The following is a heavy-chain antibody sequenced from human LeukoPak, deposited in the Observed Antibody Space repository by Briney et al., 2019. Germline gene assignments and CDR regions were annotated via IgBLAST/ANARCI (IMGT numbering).Heavy chain of an antibody. CDR3: ARSYSAYYPAYGVDV. D-gene: IGHD1-26*01. CDR1: GFTFSNYG. CDR2: IWYDGSNK. V-gene: IGHV3-33*01. J-gene: IGHJ6*02. Sequence: GGSLRLSCAASGFTFSNYGMHWVRQAPGKGLEWVAVIWYDGSNKYYADSVKGRFTISRDNSKNTLYLQMNSLRAEDTAVYYCARSYSAYYPAYGVDVWGQGTTVTVSS.